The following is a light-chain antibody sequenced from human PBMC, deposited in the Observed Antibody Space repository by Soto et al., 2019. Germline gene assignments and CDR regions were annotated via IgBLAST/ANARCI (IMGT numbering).Light chain of an antibody. CDR3: SSYTTSVTYV. V-gene: IGLV2-14*01. CDR1: SSDVGAYNS. J-gene: IGLJ1*01. CDR2: DVS. Sequence: QSVLTQPASVSGSPGQSITISCTGTSSDVGAYNSVSWYQQHPGKAPKLIIYDVSTRPSGISDRISGSKSGNTASLTISGLQAEDESDYYCSSYTTSVTYVFGTGTKV.